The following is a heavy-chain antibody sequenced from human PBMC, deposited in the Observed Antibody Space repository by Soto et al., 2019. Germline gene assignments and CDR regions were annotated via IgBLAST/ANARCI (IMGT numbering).Heavy chain of an antibody. CDR3: AREAGYCSTTSCYRRAFDT. CDR2: INTEGDST. J-gene: IGHJ3*02. D-gene: IGHD2-2*01. Sequence: EVQLVESGGDLVQPGGSLRLSCAASGFTFTGHWMHWVRQVPGKGLVCVARINTEGDSTNYADSVKGRFTISRDSATNTVYLQMNGLGVDDTSVYFCAREAGYCSTTSCYRRAFDTWGQGTMVTVSS. CDR1: GFTFTGHW. V-gene: IGHV3-74*01.